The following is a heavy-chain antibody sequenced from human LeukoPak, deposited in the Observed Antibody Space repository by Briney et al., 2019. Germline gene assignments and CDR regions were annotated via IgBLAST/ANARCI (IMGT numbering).Heavy chain of an antibody. J-gene: IGHJ4*02. D-gene: IGHD3-10*01. Sequence: ASVKVSCKASGYTFTIYAMHWVRQAPGQRLEWMGWINAGNGNTKYSQKFQGRVTITRDTSASTAYMELSSLRSEDTAVYYCARVVRGVIISPSFDYWGQGTLVTVSS. CDR1: GYTFTIYA. CDR3: ARVVRGVIISPSFDY. CDR2: INAGNGNT. V-gene: IGHV1-3*01.